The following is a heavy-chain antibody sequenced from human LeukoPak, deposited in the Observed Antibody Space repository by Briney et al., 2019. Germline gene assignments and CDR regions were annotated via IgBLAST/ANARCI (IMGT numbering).Heavy chain of an antibody. CDR1: GFTFNSYA. CDR3: ARDSGWEVVLYASEI. CDR2: ISYDGRVK. J-gene: IGHJ3*02. Sequence: GRSLRLSCAASGFTFNSYAVYWVRQAPGKGLEWLAFISYDGRVKYYADPVKGRFSISRDNSQNTVYFQMNSLKSDDTAVYYCARDSGWEVVLYASEIWGQGTMVTVSS. D-gene: IGHD1-26*01. V-gene: IGHV3-30*14.